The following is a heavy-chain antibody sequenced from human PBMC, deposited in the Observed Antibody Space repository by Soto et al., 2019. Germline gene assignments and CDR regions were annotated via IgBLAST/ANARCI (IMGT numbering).Heavy chain of an antibody. D-gene: IGHD3-9*01. Sequence: PSETLSLTCAVSGGSINRGGYSWSWIGQPPGKGLEWIGYIYHSGGTDYNPSLKSRVTISIDRSKNQFSLKLSSVTAADTAVYYCARCLRDSGFNWFDPWGQGTLVTVSS. CDR1: GGSINRGGYS. V-gene: IGHV4-30-2*01. J-gene: IGHJ5*02. CDR3: ARCLRDSGFNWFDP. CDR2: IYHSGGT.